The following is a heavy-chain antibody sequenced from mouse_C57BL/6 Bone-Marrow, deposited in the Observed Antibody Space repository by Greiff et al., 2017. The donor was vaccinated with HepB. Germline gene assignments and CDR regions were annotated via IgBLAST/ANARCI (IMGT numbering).Heavy chain of an antibody. J-gene: IGHJ3*01. CDR1: GFTFSSYG. CDR2: ISSGGSYT. Sequence: EVMLVESGGDLVKPGGSLKLSCAASGFTFSSYGMSWVRQTPDKRLEWVATISSGGSYTYYPDSVKGRFTISRDTANNTLYLQMSRLKSEDTAMYYCARGVWSWFAYWGQGTLVTVSA. CDR3: ARGVWSWFAY. V-gene: IGHV5-6*01.